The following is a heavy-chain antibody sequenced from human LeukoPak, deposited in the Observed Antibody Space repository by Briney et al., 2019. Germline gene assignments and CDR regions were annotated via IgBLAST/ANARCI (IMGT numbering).Heavy chain of an antibody. V-gene: IGHV1-69*13. CDR2: IIPIFGTA. Sequence: GASVKVSCKASGYTFTSYGISWVRQAPGQGFEWMGGIIPIFGTANYAQKFQGRVTITADESTSTAYMELSSLRSEDTAVYYCGKTMVRGVIISYGMDVWGKGTTVTVSS. CDR3: GKTMVRGVIISYGMDV. J-gene: IGHJ6*04. D-gene: IGHD3-10*01. CDR1: GYTFTSYG.